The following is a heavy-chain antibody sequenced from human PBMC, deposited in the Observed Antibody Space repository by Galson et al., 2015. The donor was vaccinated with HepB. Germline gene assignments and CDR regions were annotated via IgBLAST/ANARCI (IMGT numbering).Heavy chain of an antibody. J-gene: IGHJ6*03. D-gene: IGHD3-22*01. CDR2: ISGSGGST. CDR1: GFTFSSYA. V-gene: IGHV3-23*01. Sequence: SLRLSCAASGFTFSSYAMSWVRQAPGKGLEWVSAISGSGGSTYYADSVKGRFTISRDNSKNTLYLQMNSLRAEDTAVYYCAKLTNYYDSSGYYLYYYYYMDVWGKGTTVTVSS. CDR3: AKLTNYYDSSGYYLYYYYYMDV.